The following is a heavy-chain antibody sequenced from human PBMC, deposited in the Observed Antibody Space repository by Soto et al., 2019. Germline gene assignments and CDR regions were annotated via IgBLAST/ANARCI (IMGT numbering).Heavy chain of an antibody. CDR2: ISYDGSNK. CDR3: ARDPRDYGSGSYYKFYYYGMDV. CDR1: GFTFSSYA. Sequence: QVQLVESGGGVVQPGRSLRLSCAPSGFTFSSYAMHWVRQAPGKGLEWVAVISYDGSNKYYADSVKGRFTISRDNSKNTLYLQMNSLRAEDTAVYYCARDPRDYGSGSYYKFYYYGMDVWGQGTTVTVSS. V-gene: IGHV3-30-3*01. J-gene: IGHJ6*02. D-gene: IGHD3-10*01.